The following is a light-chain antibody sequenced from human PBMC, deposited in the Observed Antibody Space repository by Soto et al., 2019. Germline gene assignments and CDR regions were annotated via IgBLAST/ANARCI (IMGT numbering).Light chain of an antibody. CDR1: QRISTW. Sequence: DIQMTQSPSTLSASVGDGFTITFRSSQRISTWLAWYQQKPGKATKLLIYAASSLQSGVPSRFSGSGSGTDFTLTISSLQPEDFATYYCQQYNSYSEAFGQGTKVDIK. CDR3: QQYNSYSEA. J-gene: IGKJ1*01. CDR2: AAS. V-gene: IGKV1-5*01.